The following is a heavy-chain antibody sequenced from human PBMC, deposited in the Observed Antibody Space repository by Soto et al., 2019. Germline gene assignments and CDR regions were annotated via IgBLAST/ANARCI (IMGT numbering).Heavy chain of an antibody. J-gene: IGHJ4*02. V-gene: IGHV3-30*18. D-gene: IGHD6-19*01. CDR1: GFTFSSYG. Sequence: QVQLVESGGGVVQPGRSLRLSCAASGFTFSSYGMHWVRQAPGKGLEWVAVISYDGSNKYYADSVKGRFTISRDNSKNTRYLQMNSLRGEDTAVYYCAKARSGWYRDYWGQGTLVTVSS. CDR3: AKARSGWYRDY. CDR2: ISYDGSNK.